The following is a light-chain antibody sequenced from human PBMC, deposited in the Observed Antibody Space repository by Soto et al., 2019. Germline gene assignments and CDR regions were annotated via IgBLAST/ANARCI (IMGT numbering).Light chain of an antibody. CDR3: CSFALRSTLI. V-gene: IGLV2-23*01. CDR1: SSDVGNYNL. CDR2: EGG. Sequence: QSALTQPASVSGSPGQSITISCTGTSSDVGNYNLVSWYQQYPRKAPKLMIYEGGKRPSGVSNRFSGSKSGNTASLTISGLQAEDEADYYCCSFALRSTLIFGGGTKLTVL. J-gene: IGLJ2*01.